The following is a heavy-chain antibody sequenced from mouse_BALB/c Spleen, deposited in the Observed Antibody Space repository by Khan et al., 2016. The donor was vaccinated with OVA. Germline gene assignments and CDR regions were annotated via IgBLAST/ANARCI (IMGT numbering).Heavy chain of an antibody. D-gene: IGHD3-3*01. V-gene: IGHV1-63*02. Sequence: QVQLQQSGTEVVRPGTSVKMSCKAAGYTFTHYWIGWVKQSPGHGLEWIGDTYPGGGYTNYNEKFKGKATLTADTSSSTAYMQLSGLTSEDSDIYYCERRWAARATWKYFDYWGQGTSLIVSS. CDR1: GYTFTHYW. J-gene: IGHJ2*02. CDR3: ERRWAARATWKYFDY. CDR2: TYPGGGYT.